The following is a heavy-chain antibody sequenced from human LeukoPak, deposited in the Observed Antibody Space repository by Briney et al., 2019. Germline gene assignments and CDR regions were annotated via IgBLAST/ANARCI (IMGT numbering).Heavy chain of an antibody. D-gene: IGHD3-3*01. Sequence: GGSLRLSCAASGFTFSSYSMNWVRQAPGKGLEWVSAISGSGGSTYYADSVKGRFTISRDNSKNTLYLQMNSLRAEDTAVYFCVKDRRRGYDFWSGHSDDAFDFWGQGTMVTVSS. CDR3: VKDRRRGYDFWSGHSDDAFDF. J-gene: IGHJ3*01. CDR1: GFTFSSYS. CDR2: ISGSGGST. V-gene: IGHV3-23*01.